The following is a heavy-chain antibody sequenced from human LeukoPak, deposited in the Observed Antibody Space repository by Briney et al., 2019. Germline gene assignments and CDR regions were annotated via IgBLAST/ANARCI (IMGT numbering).Heavy chain of an antibody. CDR2: ISGSGDRT. V-gene: IGHV3-23*01. D-gene: IGHD2-15*01. CDR3: ARDRWRTSGGGSDI. Sequence: GGSLRLSCAASGXTFSNYAMSWVRQAPGKGLEWVSGISGSGDRTNNADCLKGRFTISRDNSKNTLYVQMNSVRVEDTAVYYCARDRWRTSGGGSDIWGQGTMVTVSS. J-gene: IGHJ3*02. CDR1: GXTFSNYA.